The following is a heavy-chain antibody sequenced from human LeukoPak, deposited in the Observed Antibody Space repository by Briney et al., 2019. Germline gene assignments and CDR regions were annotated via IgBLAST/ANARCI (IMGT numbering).Heavy chain of an antibody. J-gene: IGHJ3*02. CDR1: GGXISSYY. D-gene: IGHD5-24*01. Sequence: SETLSLTCTVSGGXISSYYCNWIRQPPGKGLEWSGYIYYSGSTNYNPSLKSRVTISVDTSKNQFSLKLSSVTAADTAVYYCAGRLWRRDGYNLSAFDIWGRGTMVTVSS. CDR2: IYYSGST. V-gene: IGHV4-59*01. CDR3: AGRLWRRDGYNLSAFDI.